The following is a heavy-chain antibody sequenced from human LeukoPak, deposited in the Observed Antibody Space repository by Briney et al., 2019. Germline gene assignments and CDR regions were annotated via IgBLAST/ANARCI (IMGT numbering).Heavy chain of an antibody. Sequence: SETLSLTCAVYGGSFSGYYWSWIRQPPGKGLEWIGEINHSGSTNYNTSLKSRVTISVDTSKNQFSLKLSSVTAADTAVYYCARGLTLRNWFDPWGQGTLVTVSS. V-gene: IGHV4-34*01. J-gene: IGHJ5*02. CDR2: INHSGST. CDR3: ARGLTLRNWFDP. CDR1: GGSFSGYY.